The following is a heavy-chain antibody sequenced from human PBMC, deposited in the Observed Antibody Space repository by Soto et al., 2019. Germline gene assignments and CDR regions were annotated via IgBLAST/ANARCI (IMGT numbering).Heavy chain of an antibody. V-gene: IGHV3-33*01. J-gene: IGHJ4*02. CDR3: ARDREQWPDY. CDR1: GFTFSSYG. D-gene: IGHD6-19*01. Sequence: QVQLVESGGGVVQPGRSLRLSCAASGFTFSSYGMHWVRQAPGKGLEWVAVIWYDGSNKYYADSVKGRFTISRDNSKNTLYLQMNRLRAENTAVYYCARDREQWPDYWGQGTLVTVSS. CDR2: IWYDGSNK.